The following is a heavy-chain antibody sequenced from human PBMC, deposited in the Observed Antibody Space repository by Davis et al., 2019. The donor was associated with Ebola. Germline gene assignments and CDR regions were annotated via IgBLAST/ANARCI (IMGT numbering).Heavy chain of an antibody. Sequence: AASVQVSCKASGYTFTSYGISWVRQAPGQGLEWMGWISAYNGNTNYAQKLQGRVTMTTDTSTSTAYMELRSLRSDDTAVYYCARLAGRYYYYGMDVWGQGTTVTVSS. CDR3: ARLAGRYYYYGMDV. V-gene: IGHV1-18*01. CDR1: GYTFTSYG. J-gene: IGHJ6*02. CDR2: ISAYNGNT.